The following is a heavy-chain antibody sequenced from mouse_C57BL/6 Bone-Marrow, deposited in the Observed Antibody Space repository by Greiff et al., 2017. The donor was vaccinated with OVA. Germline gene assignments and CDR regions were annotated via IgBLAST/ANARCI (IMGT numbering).Heavy chain of an antibody. V-gene: IGHV1-55*01. CDR2: IYPGSGST. CDR1: GYTFTSYW. J-gene: IGHJ1*03. CDR3: ARRYYGSSWYFDV. D-gene: IGHD1-1*01. Sequence: LQHPVAELVKPGASVKMSCKASGYTFTSYWITWVKQRPGQGLEWIGDIYPGSGSTNYNEKFKSKATLTVDTSSSTAYMQLSSLTSEDSAVYYCARRYYGSSWYFDVWGTGTTVTVSS.